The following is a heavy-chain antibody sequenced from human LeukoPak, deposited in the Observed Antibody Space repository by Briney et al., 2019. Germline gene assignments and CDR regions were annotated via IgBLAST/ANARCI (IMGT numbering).Heavy chain of an antibody. CDR2: IDWDDDK. CDR1: GFSLSTSGMC. V-gene: IGHV2-70*01. J-gene: IGHJ4*02. D-gene: IGHD4-17*01. CDR3: ARAPGYGDPFDY. Sequence: SGPTLVNPTQTLTLTCTFSGFSLSTSGMCVSWIRQPPGKALEWLALIDWDDDKYYSTSLKTRLTTSKDTSKNQVVLTMTNMDPVDTATYYCARAPGYGDPFDYWGQGTLVTVSS.